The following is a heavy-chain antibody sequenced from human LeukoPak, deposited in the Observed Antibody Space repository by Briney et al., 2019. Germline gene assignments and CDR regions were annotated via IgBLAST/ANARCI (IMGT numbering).Heavy chain of an antibody. V-gene: IGHV4-31*03. CDR3: AREADILTGYYNGGLGYFDY. CDR2: IYYSGST. D-gene: IGHD3-9*01. J-gene: IGHJ4*02. Sequence: PSQTLSLTCTVSGGSISSGGYYWSWIRQHPGKGLEWIGYIYYSGSTYYNPSLKSRVTISVDTSKNQFSLKLSSVTAADTAVYYCAREADILTGYYNGGLGYFDYWGQGTLVTVSS. CDR1: GGSISSGGYY.